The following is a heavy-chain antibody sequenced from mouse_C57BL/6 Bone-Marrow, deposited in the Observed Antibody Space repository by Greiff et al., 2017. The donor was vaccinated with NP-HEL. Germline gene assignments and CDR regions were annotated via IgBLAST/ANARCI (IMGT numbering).Heavy chain of an antibody. CDR1: GYTFTNYW. CDR2: INPSNGGT. J-gene: IGHJ2*01. D-gene: IGHD3-2*02. V-gene: IGHV1-53*01. Sequence: QVQLQQPGTELVKPGASVKLSCKASGYTFTNYWMYWVKQRPGEGLEWIGNINPSNGGTNYNEKFKNKATLTVDKSSSTAYMQLSSLTSEDSAVYYCARDSGYAFDYWGQGTTLTVSS. CDR3: ARDSGYAFDY.